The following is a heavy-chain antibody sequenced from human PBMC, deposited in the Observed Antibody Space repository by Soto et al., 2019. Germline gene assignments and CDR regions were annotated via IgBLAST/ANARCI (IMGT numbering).Heavy chain of an antibody. D-gene: IGHD3-10*01. J-gene: IGHJ6*02. CDR1: GFTFSSYA. Sequence: GGSLRLSCAASGFTFSSYAMHWVRQAPGKGLEWVAVISYDGSNKYYADSVKGRFTISRDNSKNTLYLQMNSLRAEDTAVYYCAREGSGSYYLMTTYYYYGMDVWGQGTTVTVS. V-gene: IGHV3-30-3*01. CDR3: AREGSGSYYLMTTYYYYGMDV. CDR2: ISYDGSNK.